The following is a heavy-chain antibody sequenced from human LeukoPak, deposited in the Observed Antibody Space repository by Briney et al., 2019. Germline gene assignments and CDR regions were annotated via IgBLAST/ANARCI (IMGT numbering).Heavy chain of an antibody. J-gene: IGHJ4*02. CDR3: ARGYYDILTGYSGYYFDY. CDR2: IYHSGST. D-gene: IGHD3-9*01. CDR1: GYSISSGYY. Sequence: PSETLSLTCAVSGYSISSGYYWGWIRQPPGKGLEWIGGIYHSGSTYYNPSLKSRVTISVDTSKNQFSLKLSSVTAADTAVYYCARGYYDILTGYSGYYFDYWGQGTLVTVSS. V-gene: IGHV4-38-2*01.